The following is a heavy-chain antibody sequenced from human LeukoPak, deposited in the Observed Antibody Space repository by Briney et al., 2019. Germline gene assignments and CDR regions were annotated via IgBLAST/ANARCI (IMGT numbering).Heavy chain of an antibody. J-gene: IGHJ4*02. CDR1: GFTFSNYW. Sequence: PGGSLRLSCAASGFTFSNYWMHWVRQAPGKGLEWVAFMRYDGSNKYYADSVKGRFTISRDNSKNTLYLQMNSLRAEDTAVYYCAKGGMYYDILTGYYEPYYFDYWGQGTLVTVSS. CDR3: AKGGMYYDILTGYYEPYYFDY. V-gene: IGHV3-30*02. D-gene: IGHD3-9*01. CDR2: MRYDGSNK.